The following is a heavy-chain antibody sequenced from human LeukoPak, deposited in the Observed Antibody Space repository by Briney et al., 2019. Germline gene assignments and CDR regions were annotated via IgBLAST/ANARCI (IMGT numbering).Heavy chain of an antibody. Sequence: ASVKVSCKASGYTFTSYYMHWVRQAPGQGLEWMGIINPSGGSTSYAQKFQGRDTMTRDTSTSTVYMELSSLRSEDTAVYYCATHTYGGNPADYWGQGTLVTVSS. CDR1: GYTFTSYY. CDR2: INPSGGST. J-gene: IGHJ4*02. V-gene: IGHV1-46*01. CDR3: ATHTYGGNPADY. D-gene: IGHD4-23*01.